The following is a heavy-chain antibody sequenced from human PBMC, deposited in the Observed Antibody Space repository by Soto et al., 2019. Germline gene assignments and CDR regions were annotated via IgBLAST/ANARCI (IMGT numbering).Heavy chain of an antibody. V-gene: IGHV3-23*01. CDR3: AKDRGSRKVTTALGY. Sequence: EVQLLESGGGLVQPGGSLRLSCAASGFTFSSYAMSWVRQAPGKGLEWVSAISGSGGSTYYADSVKGRFTISRDNSKNTLYLQMNSLRAEGTAVYYCAKDRGSRKVTTALGYWGQGTLVTVSS. J-gene: IGHJ4*02. CDR2: ISGSGGST. CDR1: GFTFSSYA. D-gene: IGHD4-17*01.